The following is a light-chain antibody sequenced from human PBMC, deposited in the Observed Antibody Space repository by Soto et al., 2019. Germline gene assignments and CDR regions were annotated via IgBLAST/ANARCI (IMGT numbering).Light chain of an antibody. V-gene: IGKV3-20*01. CDR2: GAS. J-gene: IGKJ3*01. Sequence: EIVLTQSPVTLSLSPGEKATLSCRASQSLDTYTLAWYQQKPGQAPRLLIYGASTRAAAIPDRFIGSGSGTNFALTISMLEPEDYAVYYFQHYAESPLTVGPGTNVDF. CDR3: QHYAESPLT. CDR1: QSLDTYT.